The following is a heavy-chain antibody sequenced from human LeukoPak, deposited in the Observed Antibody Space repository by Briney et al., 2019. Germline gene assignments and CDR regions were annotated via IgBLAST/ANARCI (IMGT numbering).Heavy chain of an antibody. CDR1: GFTFDDYA. V-gene: IGHV3-9*01. Sequence: PGRSLRLSCAASGFTFDDYAMHWVRQAPGKGLEWVSGISWNSGSIGYADSVKGRFTISRDNAKNSLYLQMNSLRAGDTALYYCAKDILATVTTDWYFDLWGRGTLVTVSS. CDR3: AKDILATVTTDWYFDL. D-gene: IGHD4-17*01. J-gene: IGHJ2*01. CDR2: ISWNSGSI.